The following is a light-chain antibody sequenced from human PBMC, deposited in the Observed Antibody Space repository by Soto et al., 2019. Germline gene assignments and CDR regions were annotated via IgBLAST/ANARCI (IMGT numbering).Light chain of an antibody. V-gene: IGKV3-11*01. Sequence: EIVLTQSPATLSLSPGEIATLSCRASQSVNSYLAWYQHKPGQAPRLLIYGASNRATGIPARFSGSGSGTDFTLTISSLEPEDFAVYYCQQRSNWPPLTFGQGTRLEIK. CDR1: QSVNSY. CDR3: QQRSNWPPLT. CDR2: GAS. J-gene: IGKJ5*01.